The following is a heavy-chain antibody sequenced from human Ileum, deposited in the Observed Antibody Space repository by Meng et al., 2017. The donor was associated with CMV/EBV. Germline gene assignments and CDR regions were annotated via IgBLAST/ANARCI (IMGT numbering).Heavy chain of an antibody. Sequence: QGQLQESGPGRVKPSETLSLTCTGSGGSIRNYYWSWIRQPAGKGLEWIGRIYTGGSPNYNPSLYSRVTMSLDTSKNQFSLKLNSVTAADTAVYYCARLNYYDSREFDYWGQGTLVTVSS. CDR1: GGSIRNYY. V-gene: IGHV4-4*07. D-gene: IGHD3-22*01. CDR3: ARLNYYDSREFDY. J-gene: IGHJ4*02. CDR2: IYTGGSP.